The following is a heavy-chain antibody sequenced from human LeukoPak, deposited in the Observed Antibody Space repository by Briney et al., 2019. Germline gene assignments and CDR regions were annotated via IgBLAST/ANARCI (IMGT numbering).Heavy chain of an antibody. CDR3: VRAGFKAFWSDEMKYYFDY. CDR1: GYFISSNYY. Sequence: SETLSLTCTVSGYFISSNYYWGWIRQSPGKGLEWIGSVYHDGTTQYNAFLKSRVSISVDTSKNQFSLRVTSVTAADTAVYYCVRAGFKAFWSDEMKYYFDYWGLGTLVTVSS. J-gene: IGHJ4*02. D-gene: IGHD3-3*01. CDR2: VYHDGTT. V-gene: IGHV4-38-2*02.